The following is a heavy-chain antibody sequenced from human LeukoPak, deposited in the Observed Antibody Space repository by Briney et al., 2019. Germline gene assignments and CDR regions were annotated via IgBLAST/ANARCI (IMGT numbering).Heavy chain of an antibody. CDR3: ASTVTTPPGFDY. CDR1: GGSISSYY. J-gene: IGHJ4*02. V-gene: IGHV4-59*12. Sequence: PSETLSLTCTVSGGSISSYYWGWIRQPPGKGLEWIGYIYYSGSTNYNPSLKSRVTISVDRSKNQFSLKLSSVTAADTAVYYCASTVTTPPGFDYWGQGTLVTVSS. D-gene: IGHD4-17*01. CDR2: IYYSGST.